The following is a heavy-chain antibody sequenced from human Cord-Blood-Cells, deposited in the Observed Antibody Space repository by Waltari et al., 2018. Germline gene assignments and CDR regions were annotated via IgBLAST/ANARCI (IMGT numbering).Heavy chain of an antibody. V-gene: IGHV4-39*01. D-gene: IGHD5-12*01. CDR2: ICYSGTT. CDR3: ATEGSGYSGYDKKGSLDY. CDR1: GGSISSSSYY. Sequence: QLKLQESGPGLVKPSEPLSLTCTVSGGSISSSSYYWGWIRQPPGKGLEWIGSICYSGTTYYNPSLKRRVTISVDTSKNQFSLKLSSVTAADTAVYYCATEGSGYSGYDKKGSLDYWGQGTLVTVSS. J-gene: IGHJ4*02.